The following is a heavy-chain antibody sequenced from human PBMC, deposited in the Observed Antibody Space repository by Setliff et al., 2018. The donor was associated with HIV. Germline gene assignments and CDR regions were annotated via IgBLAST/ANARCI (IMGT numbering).Heavy chain of an antibody. Sequence: GASVKVSCKASGGTFSSYAISWVRQAPGQGLEWMGGIIPIFGTANYAQKFQGRVTMTTDTSTSTAYMGLRSLRSDDTAVYYCARGLWLGTFDLWGQGTLVTVSS. D-gene: IGHD6-19*01. CDR1: GGTFSSYA. CDR2: IIPIFGTA. J-gene: IGHJ5*02. V-gene: IGHV1-69*05. CDR3: ARGLWLGTFDL.